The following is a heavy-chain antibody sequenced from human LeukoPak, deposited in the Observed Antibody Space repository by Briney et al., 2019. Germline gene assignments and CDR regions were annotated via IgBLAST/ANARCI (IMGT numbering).Heavy chain of an antibody. CDR3: ARHYLGISRTNYYYYMDV. J-gene: IGHJ6*03. D-gene: IGHD3-16*01. V-gene: IGHV3-30*03. CDR2: ISYDGSNK. Sequence: PGGSLRLSCAASGFTFSSYSMNWVRQAPGKGLEWVAVISYDGSNKYYADSVKGRFTISRDNSKNTLYLQMNSLRAEDTAVYYCARHYLGISRTNYYYYMDVWGKGTTVTVSS. CDR1: GFTFSSYS.